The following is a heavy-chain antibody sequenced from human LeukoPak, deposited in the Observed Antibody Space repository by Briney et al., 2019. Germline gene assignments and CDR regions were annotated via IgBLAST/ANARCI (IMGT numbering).Heavy chain of an antibody. Sequence: GGSLRLSCAASGFTFGSCWMNWVRQTPGKGLEWVANINQDGSQKFYVDSVKGRFTISRDNANNSLYLQMNSLRAEDTAVYYCARAGYSSSWYPLGYWGQGTLVTVSS. CDR3: ARAGYSSSWYPLGY. CDR2: INQDGSQK. V-gene: IGHV3-7*01. CDR1: GFTFGSCW. J-gene: IGHJ4*02. D-gene: IGHD6-13*01.